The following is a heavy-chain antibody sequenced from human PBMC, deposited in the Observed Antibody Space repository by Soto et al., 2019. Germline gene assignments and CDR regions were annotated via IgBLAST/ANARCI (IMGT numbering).Heavy chain of an antibody. J-gene: IGHJ3*02. V-gene: IGHV3-23*01. CDR2: ISGSGGST. CDR1: GFTFSSYA. CDR3: AKVKIGGSGVIDAFDI. D-gene: IGHD3-10*01. Sequence: GGSLRLSCAASGFTFSSYAMSWVRRAPGKGLEWVSAISGSGGSTYYADSVKGRFTISRDNSKNTLYLQMNSLRAEDTAVYYCAKVKIGGSGVIDAFDIWGQGTMVTVSS.